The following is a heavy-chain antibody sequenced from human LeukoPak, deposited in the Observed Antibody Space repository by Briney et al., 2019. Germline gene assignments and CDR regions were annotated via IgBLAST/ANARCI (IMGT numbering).Heavy chain of an antibody. J-gene: IGHJ6*02. D-gene: IGHD3-16*01. CDR3: ARDFGPYGMDV. CDR1: GFTFSSYW. Sequence: GGSLRLSCVASGFTFSSYWMHWVRQAPGTGLVWVSRINSDGSTTNYADSVKGRFTISRDNAMSTLYLQMNSLRAEDTAVYYCARDFGPYGMDVWGQGTTVTVSS. CDR2: INSDGSTT. V-gene: IGHV3-74*01.